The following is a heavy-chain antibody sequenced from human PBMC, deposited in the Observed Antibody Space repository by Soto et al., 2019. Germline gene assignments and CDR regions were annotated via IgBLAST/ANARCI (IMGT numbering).Heavy chain of an antibody. Sequence: GGSLRLSCAASGFTFSNFGLHWVRQAPGKGLEWLALISYDGSKKTYADSVKGRFTISRDNSKNTMYLEMNALRAEDTAVYYCERDRMTTSLFDYWGQGPQVPVT. D-gene: IGHD1-1*01. J-gene: IGHJ4*02. V-gene: IGHV3-30*03. CDR1: GFTFSNFG. CDR3: ERDRMTTSLFDY. CDR2: ISYDGSKK.